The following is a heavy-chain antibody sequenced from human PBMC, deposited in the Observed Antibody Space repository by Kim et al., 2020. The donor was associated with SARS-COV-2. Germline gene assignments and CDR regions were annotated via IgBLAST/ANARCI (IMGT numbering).Heavy chain of an antibody. D-gene: IGHD6-13*01. CDR3: ARRDSSSFAWVR. V-gene: IGHV3-48*02. J-gene: IGHJ4*02. Sequence: YYADSVKGRFTISRDNAKNSLYLQMNSLRDEDTAVYYCARRDSSSFAWVRWGQGTLVTVSS.